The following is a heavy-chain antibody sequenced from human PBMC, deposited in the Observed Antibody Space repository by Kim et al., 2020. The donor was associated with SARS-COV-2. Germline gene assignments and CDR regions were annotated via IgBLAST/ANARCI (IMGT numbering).Heavy chain of an antibody. Sequence: SETLSLTCTVSGGSISSSSYYWGWIRQPPGKGLEWIGSIYYSGSTYYNPSLKSRVTISVDTSKNQFSLKLSSVTAADTAVYYCARLRPWDIVVVPAAETGDYWGQGTLVTVSS. J-gene: IGHJ4*02. V-gene: IGHV4-39*01. CDR1: GGSISSSSYY. CDR2: IYYSGST. D-gene: IGHD2-2*01. CDR3: ARLRPWDIVVVPAAETGDY.